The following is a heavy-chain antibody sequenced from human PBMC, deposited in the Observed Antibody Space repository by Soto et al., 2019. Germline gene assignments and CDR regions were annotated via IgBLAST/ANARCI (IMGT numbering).Heavy chain of an antibody. Sequence: PSETLSLTCTVSGGSISSSSYYWGWIRQPPGKGLEWIGSIYYSGSTYYNPSLKSRVTISVDTSKNQFSLKLSSVTAADTAVYYCARQTYYYDSSVRLFDYWGQGTLVTVSS. J-gene: IGHJ4*02. CDR2: IYYSGST. D-gene: IGHD3-22*01. CDR1: GGSISSSSYY. V-gene: IGHV4-39*01. CDR3: ARQTYYYDSSVRLFDY.